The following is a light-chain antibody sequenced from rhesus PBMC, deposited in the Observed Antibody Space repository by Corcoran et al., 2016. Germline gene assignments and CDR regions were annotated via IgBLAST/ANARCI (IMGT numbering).Light chain of an antibody. Sequence: DIQMTQSPSSLSASVGDRVTITCQASQGISNWLAWYQQKPGKAPKLLIYAASSLQSGVPSRFSGSGSGTEFTLNISSLQPEDFATDYCQQHNSNPLTFGGGTKVELK. CDR2: AAS. J-gene: IGKJ4*01. V-gene: IGKV1-33*02. CDR1: QGISNW. CDR3: QQHNSNPLT.